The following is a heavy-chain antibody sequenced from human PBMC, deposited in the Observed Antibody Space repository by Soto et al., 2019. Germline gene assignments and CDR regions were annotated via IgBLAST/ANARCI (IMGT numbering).Heavy chain of an antibody. D-gene: IGHD3-3*01. CDR3: ARQQYYDFWSGYYSVDGEFAP. Sequence: QLQLQESGPGLVKPSETLSLTCTVSGGSISSSSYYWGWIHQPPGKGLEWIGSIYYSGSTYYNPSLKSRVTIAVDTSKNQFSLKLSSVTAADTAVYYCARQQYYDFWSGYYSVDGEFAPWGQGTLVTVSS. CDR2: IYYSGST. J-gene: IGHJ5*02. V-gene: IGHV4-39*01. CDR1: GGSISSSSYY.